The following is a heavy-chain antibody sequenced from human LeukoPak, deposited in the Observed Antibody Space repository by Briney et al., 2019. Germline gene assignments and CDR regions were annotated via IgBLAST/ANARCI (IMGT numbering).Heavy chain of an antibody. J-gene: IGHJ4*02. CDR2: ISSSSSYI. D-gene: IGHD6-19*01. V-gene: IGHV3-21*01. CDR3: ARGSSGRYFDY. CDR1: GFTFSSYS. Sequence: GGSLRLSCAASGFTFSSYSMNWVRQAPGKGLEWVSSISSSSSYIYYADSVKGRFTISRDNAKNSLYLQMNSLRAEDAAVYYCARGSSGRYFDYWGQGTLVTVSS.